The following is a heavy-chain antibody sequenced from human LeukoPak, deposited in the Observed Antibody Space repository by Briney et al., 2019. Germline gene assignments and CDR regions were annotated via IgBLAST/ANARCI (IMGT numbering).Heavy chain of an antibody. CDR2: ISYSGST. Sequence: SETLSLTCTVSGGSISNYYWSWIRQPPGKGLEWIGYISYSGSTNYNPSLKSRVTISVDTSKKQFSLKLSSVTAADTAVYYCARVARRVRGVTDYWGQGTLVTVSS. D-gene: IGHD3-10*01. CDR1: GGSISNYY. CDR3: ARVARRVRGVTDY. J-gene: IGHJ4*02. V-gene: IGHV4-59*01.